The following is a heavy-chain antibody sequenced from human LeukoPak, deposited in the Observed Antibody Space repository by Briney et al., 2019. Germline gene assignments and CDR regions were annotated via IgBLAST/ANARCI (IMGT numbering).Heavy chain of an antibody. J-gene: IGHJ4*02. V-gene: IGHV4-39*01. CDR2: MYYSGSS. Sequence: PSETLSLTCSVSGASISTSSYYWGWIRQPPGKGLEWIASMYYSGSSYYNPSLRSRVAISVDTSKNQFSLRLSSVTAADTAVFYCATYYGGYEFGERNDYWGQGTLVTVSS. CDR1: GASISTSSYY. CDR3: ATYYGGYEFGERNDY. D-gene: IGHD4-17*01.